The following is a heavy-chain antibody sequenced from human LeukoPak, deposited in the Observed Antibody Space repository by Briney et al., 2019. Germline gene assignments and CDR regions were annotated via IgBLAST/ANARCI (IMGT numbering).Heavy chain of an antibody. V-gene: IGHV3-33*06. CDR3: AKRGTRATHGMDV. Sequence: GRSLRLSCAASGFTFSSYGIHRVRQAPGKGLEWVAVVWYDGKNKFYGDSVKGRFTISRDNSKNTVDLQMNSLRVEDTAVYYCAKRGTRATHGMDVWGQGTTVTVSS. CDR1: GFTFSSYG. D-gene: IGHD3-16*01. CDR2: VWYDGKNK. J-gene: IGHJ6*02.